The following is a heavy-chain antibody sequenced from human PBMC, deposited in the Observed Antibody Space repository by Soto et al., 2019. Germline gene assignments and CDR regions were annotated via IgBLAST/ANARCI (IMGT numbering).Heavy chain of an antibody. D-gene: IGHD3-10*01. V-gene: IGHV3-66*01. J-gene: IGHJ1*01. CDR2: IYSGGST. CDR3: ARDMVRGLYPEYFQH. Sequence: EVQLVESGGGLVQPGGSLRLSCAASGFTVSSNYTSWVRQAPGKGLEWVSVIYSGGSTYYADSVKGRFTISRDNSKNTLYLQMNSLRAEDTAVYYCARDMVRGLYPEYFQHWGQGTLVTVSS. CDR1: GFTVSSNY.